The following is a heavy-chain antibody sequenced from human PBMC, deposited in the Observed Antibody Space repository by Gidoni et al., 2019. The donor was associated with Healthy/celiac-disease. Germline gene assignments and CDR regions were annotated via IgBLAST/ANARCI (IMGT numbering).Heavy chain of an antibody. CDR3: ARALGGSYPYYFDY. CDR2: ISSSSSYI. CDR1: GFTFSSYS. D-gene: IGHD1-26*01. Sequence: EVQLVESGGGLVKPGGSLRLSCAASGFTFSSYSMNWVRQAPGKGLEWVSSISSSSSYIYYADSVKGRFTISRDNAKNSLYLQMNSLRAEDTAVYYCARALGGSYPYYFDYWGQGTLVTVSS. V-gene: IGHV3-21*01. J-gene: IGHJ4*02.